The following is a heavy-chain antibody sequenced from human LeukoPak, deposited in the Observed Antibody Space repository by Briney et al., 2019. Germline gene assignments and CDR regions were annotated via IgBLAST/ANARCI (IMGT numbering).Heavy chain of an antibody. V-gene: IGHV4-31*03. CDR1: GGSISSSSYY. J-gene: IGHJ5*02. Sequence: SSETLSLTCTVSGGSISSSSYYWGWIRQHPGKGLEWIGYIYYSGSTYYNPSLKSRVTISVDTSKNQFSLKLSSVTVADTAVYYCAGQIGVYGSGSYYWFDPWGQGTLVTVSS. CDR2: IYYSGST. CDR3: AGQIGVYGSGSYYWFDP. D-gene: IGHD3-10*01.